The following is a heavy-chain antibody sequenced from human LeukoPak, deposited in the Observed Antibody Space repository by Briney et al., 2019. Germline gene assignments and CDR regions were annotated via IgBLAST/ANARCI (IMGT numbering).Heavy chain of an antibody. J-gene: IGHJ3*02. V-gene: IGHV3-30-3*01. CDR3: ATGLVVVGSPGAFDI. D-gene: IGHD2-21*01. CDR2: ISYDGSNK. Sequence: AGGSLRLSCAASGFTFSSYAMHWVRQAPGKGLEWVAVISYDGSNKYYADSVKGRFTISRDNSKNTLYLQMNSLRAEDTAVYYCATGLVVVGSPGAFDIWGQGTMVTVSS. CDR1: GFTFSSYA.